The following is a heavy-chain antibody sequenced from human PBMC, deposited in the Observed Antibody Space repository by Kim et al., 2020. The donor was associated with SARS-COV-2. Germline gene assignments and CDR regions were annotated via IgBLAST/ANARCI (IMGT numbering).Heavy chain of an antibody. CDR1: GGSISSGGYS. V-gene: IGHV4-30-2*01. Sequence: SETLSLTCAVSGGSISSGGYSWSWIRQPPGKGLEWIGYIYHSGSTYYNPSLKSRVTISVDRSKNQFSLKLSSVTAADTAVYYCARMTTVTTWVIFDYWGQGTLVTVSS. CDR3: ARMTTVTTWVIFDY. J-gene: IGHJ4*02. D-gene: IGHD4-4*01. CDR2: IYHSGST.